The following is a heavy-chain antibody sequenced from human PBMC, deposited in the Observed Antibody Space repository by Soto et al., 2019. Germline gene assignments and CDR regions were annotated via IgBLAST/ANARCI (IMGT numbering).Heavy chain of an antibody. Sequence: QVQLVQSGAEVKKPGASVKVSCKASGYTFTSYGISWVRQAPGQGLEWMGWISVYNGNTNYAQKLQGRVTMTTDTSTSTAYMELRSLRSDDTAVYYVASGWFGEFVYYFAYWGQGTLVTVSS. CDR1: GYTFTSYG. CDR2: ISVYNGNT. D-gene: IGHD3-10*01. J-gene: IGHJ4*02. CDR3: ASGWFGEFVYYFAY. V-gene: IGHV1-18*01.